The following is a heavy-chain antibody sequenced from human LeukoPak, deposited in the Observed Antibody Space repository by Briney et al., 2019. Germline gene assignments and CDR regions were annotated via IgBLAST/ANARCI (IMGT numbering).Heavy chain of an antibody. Sequence: SETLSLTCTVSGGSISSYYWSWIRQPPGKGLEWIGYIYYSGSTNYNPSLKSRVTISVDTSKNQFSLKLSSVTAADTAVYYCARSIAARITPTYYYYYMDVWGKGTTVTVSS. CDR1: GGSISSYY. CDR2: IYYSGST. D-gene: IGHD6-6*01. CDR3: ARSIAARITPTYYYYYMDV. V-gene: IGHV4-59*01. J-gene: IGHJ6*03.